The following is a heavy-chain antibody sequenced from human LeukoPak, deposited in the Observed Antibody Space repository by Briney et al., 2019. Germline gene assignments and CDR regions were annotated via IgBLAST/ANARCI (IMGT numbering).Heavy chain of an antibody. Sequence: SVKVSCKASGGTFSSYAISWGRQAPGQGLEWMGGIIPIFGTANYAQKFQGRVTITADESTSTAYMELSSLRSEDTAVYYCARTAAAGTPTLDYWGQGTLVTVSS. CDR3: ARTAAAGTPTLDY. V-gene: IGHV1-69*13. D-gene: IGHD6-13*01. CDR2: IIPIFGTA. J-gene: IGHJ4*02. CDR1: GGTFSSYA.